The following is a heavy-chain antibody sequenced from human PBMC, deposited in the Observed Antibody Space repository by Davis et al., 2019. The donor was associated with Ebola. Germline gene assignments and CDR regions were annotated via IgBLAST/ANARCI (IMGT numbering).Heavy chain of an antibody. Sequence: ASVTVSCTAPPNTFTSYGITWVRQAPGQGLEWMGWISAYNGNTNYAQNLQRRVTLTTDTSTSTVYMELRSLRSDDTAVYYCAADSTGYRSWGQGTLVTVSS. CDR2: ISAYNGNT. CDR3: AADSTGYRS. J-gene: IGHJ5*02. D-gene: IGHD3-22*01. CDR1: PNTFTSYG. V-gene: IGHV1-18*04.